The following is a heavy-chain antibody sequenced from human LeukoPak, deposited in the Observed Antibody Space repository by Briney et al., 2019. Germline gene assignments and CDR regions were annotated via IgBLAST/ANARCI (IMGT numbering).Heavy chain of an antibody. D-gene: IGHD3-3*01. Sequence: ASVKVSCKASGYTFTSYDINWVQQATGQGLEWMGWMNPNSGNTGYAQKFQGRVTMTRNTSISTAYMELSSLRSEDTAVYYCARAPRGIFGVVGIGRNWFDPWGQGTLVTVSS. CDR2: MNPNSGNT. CDR1: GYTFTSYD. V-gene: IGHV1-8*01. CDR3: ARAPRGIFGVVGIGRNWFDP. J-gene: IGHJ5*02.